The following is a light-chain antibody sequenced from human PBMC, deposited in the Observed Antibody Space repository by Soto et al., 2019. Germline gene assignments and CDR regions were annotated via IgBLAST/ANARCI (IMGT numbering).Light chain of an antibody. J-gene: IGKJ3*01. CDR1: QDISNY. Sequence: DIQMTQSPSSLSASVGDRVTITCQASQDISNYLNWYQQKPGKAPRLLIYDASNLETGVTSKFSGSGSGTDFTFTISSLQPEDIATYYCQQYLTRPISTFCPATKVDIK. CDR3: QQYLTRPIST. CDR2: DAS. V-gene: IGKV1-33*01.